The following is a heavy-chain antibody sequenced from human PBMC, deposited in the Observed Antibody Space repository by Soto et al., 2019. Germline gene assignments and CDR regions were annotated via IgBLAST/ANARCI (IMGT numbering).Heavy chain of an antibody. V-gene: IGHV4-31*03. J-gene: IGHJ4*02. Sequence: QVQLQESGPGLVKPSQTLSLTCTVSGGSISSGGYYWSWIRQHPGKGLEWIGYIYYSGSTYYNPSLKSRGTISVDTSKNQFSLKLSSVTAAETAGYYCASIVSSAHGEFSDWGQGTLFTVSS. D-gene: IGHD3-10*01. CDR2: IYYSGST. CDR1: GGSISSGGYY. CDR3: ASIVSSAHGEFSD.